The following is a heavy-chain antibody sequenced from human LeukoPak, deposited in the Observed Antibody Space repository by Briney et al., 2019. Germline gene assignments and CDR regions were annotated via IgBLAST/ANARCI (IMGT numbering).Heavy chain of an antibody. Sequence: SETLSLTCSVSGGSVSSSNYYWGWIRQPPGRGLEWIGNIYYSGSTYYNPSLKSRVTMSVDTSKNQFSLKLSSVTAADTAVYYCARAPWSVVTPVEYWGQGTLVTVSS. CDR2: IYYSGST. D-gene: IGHD4-23*01. J-gene: IGHJ4*02. CDR3: ARAPWSVVTPVEY. V-gene: IGHV4-39*01. CDR1: GGSVSSSNYY.